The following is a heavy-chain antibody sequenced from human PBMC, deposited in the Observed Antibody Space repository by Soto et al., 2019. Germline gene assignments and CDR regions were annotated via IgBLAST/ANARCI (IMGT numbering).Heavy chain of an antibody. CDR3: AKGAYCGGDCYYYYYGMDV. V-gene: IGHV3-30*18. Sequence: QVQLVESGGGVVQPGRSLRLSCAASGFTFSSYGMQWVRQAPGKGLEWVAVISYDGSNKYYADSVKGRFTISRDNSKNTLYLQMNSLRAEDTAVYYCAKGAYCGGDCYYYYYGMDVWGQGTTVTVSS. CDR1: GFTFSSYG. D-gene: IGHD2-21*02. CDR2: ISYDGSNK. J-gene: IGHJ6*02.